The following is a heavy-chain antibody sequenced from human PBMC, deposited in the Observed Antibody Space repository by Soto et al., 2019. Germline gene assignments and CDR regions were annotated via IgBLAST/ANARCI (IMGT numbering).Heavy chain of an antibody. CDR2: ISTYNGNT. V-gene: IGHV1-18*01. CDR3: ARGPTDYSDNSGNYFLDY. D-gene: IGHD3-22*01. Sequence: QVQLVQSGAEVKKPGASVKVSCKASGYTFTTYGMSWVRQAPGQGLDWMGWISTYNGNTKYAERLQGRVTMTTGTTTSTAYMELRSMRSDDTAVYYCARGPTDYSDNSGNYFLDYWGQGTLVTVSS. J-gene: IGHJ4*02. CDR1: GYTFTTYG.